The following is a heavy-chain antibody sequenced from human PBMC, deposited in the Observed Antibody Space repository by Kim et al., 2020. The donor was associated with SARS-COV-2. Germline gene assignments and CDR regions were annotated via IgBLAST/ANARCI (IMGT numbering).Heavy chain of an antibody. Sequence: AYNSNTNYAQKLQGRVTMTTDTSTSKAYMELRSLRSDDTAVYYCAITVYWGQGTLVTVSS. D-gene: IGHD4-17*01. CDR3: AITVY. J-gene: IGHJ4*02. CDR2: AYNSNT. V-gene: IGHV1-18*01.